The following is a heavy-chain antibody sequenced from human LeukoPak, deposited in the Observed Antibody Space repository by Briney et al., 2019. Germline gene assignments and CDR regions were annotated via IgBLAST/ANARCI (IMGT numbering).Heavy chain of an antibody. CDR3: ARVREDFSEALDY. V-gene: IGHV1-46*01. D-gene: IGHD3-3*01. CDR2: SNPSGGST. J-gene: IGHJ4*02. Sequence: ASVKVSCKASGYTFTSYYMHWVRQALGQGLEWRGISNPSGGSTSYAQKFQGRVTMTRDMSTSTVYMELSSLRSEDTAVYYCARVREDFSEALDYWGQGTLVTVSS. CDR1: GYTFTSYY.